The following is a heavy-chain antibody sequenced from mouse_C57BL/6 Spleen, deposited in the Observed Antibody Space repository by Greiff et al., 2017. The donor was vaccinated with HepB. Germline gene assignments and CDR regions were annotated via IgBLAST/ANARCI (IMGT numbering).Heavy chain of an antibody. J-gene: IGHJ4*01. CDR1: GYTFTDYE. Sequence: QVHVKQSGAELVRPGASVTLSCKASGYTFTDYEMHWVKQTPVHGLEWIGAIDPETGGTAYNQKFKGKAILTADKSSSTAYMELRSLTSEDSAVYYCTRSPPTDYAMDYWGQGTSVTVSS. D-gene: IGHD4-1*02. V-gene: IGHV1-15*01. CDR3: TRSPPTDYAMDY. CDR2: IDPETGGT.